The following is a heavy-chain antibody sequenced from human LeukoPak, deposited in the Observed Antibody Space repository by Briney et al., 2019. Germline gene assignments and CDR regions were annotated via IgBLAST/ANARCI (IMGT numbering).Heavy chain of an antibody. V-gene: IGHV3-53*01. J-gene: IGHJ4*02. CDR1: GFTVSSNY. CDR3: ARDRYYYDSRGHYRFDY. CDR2: IYSGGTT. D-gene: IGHD3-22*01. Sequence: PGGSLRLSCAASGFTVSSNYMNWVRQAPGQGLEWVSIIYSGGTTYYADSVKGRFTISRDNSKNTLYLQMNSLRAEDTAVYYCARDRYYYDSRGHYRFDYWGQGTLVTVSS.